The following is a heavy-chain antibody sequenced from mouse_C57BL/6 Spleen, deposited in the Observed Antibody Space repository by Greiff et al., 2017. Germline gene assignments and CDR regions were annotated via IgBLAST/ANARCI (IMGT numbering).Heavy chain of an antibody. CDR2: IYPRSGNT. V-gene: IGHV1-81*01. CDR1: GYTFTSYG. CDR3: ARREETAQATSYFDY. J-gene: IGHJ2*01. D-gene: IGHD3-2*02. Sequence: QVQLQQSGAELARPGASVKLSCKASGYTFTSYGISWVKQRTGQGLEWIGEIYPRSGNTYYNEKFKGKATLTADKSSSTAYMELRSLTSEDSAVYFCARREETAQATSYFDYWGQGTTLTVSS.